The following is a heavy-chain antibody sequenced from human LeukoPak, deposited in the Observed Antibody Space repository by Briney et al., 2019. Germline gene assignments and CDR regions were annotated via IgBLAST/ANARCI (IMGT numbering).Heavy chain of an antibody. J-gene: IGHJ4*02. CDR3: ARGGEYGDYLDY. V-gene: IGHV4-31*03. Sequence: SETLSLTCTVSGGSISSGGYYWSWIRQHPGKGLEWIGYIYYSGSTYYNPSLKSRVTISVDTSKNQFSLKLSSVTAADTAVYYCARGGEYGDYLDYWGQGTQVTVSS. CDR1: GGSISSGGYY. CDR2: IYYSGST. D-gene: IGHD3-16*01.